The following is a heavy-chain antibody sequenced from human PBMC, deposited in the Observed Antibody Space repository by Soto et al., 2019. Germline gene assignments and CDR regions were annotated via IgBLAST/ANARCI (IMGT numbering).Heavy chain of an antibody. CDR1: GFTFSSYG. Sequence: QVQLVESGGGVVQPGRSLRLSCAASGFTFSSYGMHWVRQAPGKGLEWVAVIWYDGSNKYYADSVKGRFTISRDNSKNTLYLQRNSLRAQDTAVYYCEGGTRIHWYSDRWGRGTLVTVSS. V-gene: IGHV3-33*01. CDR3: EGGTRIHWYSDR. D-gene: IGHD2-15*01. J-gene: IGHJ2*01. CDR2: IWYDGSNK.